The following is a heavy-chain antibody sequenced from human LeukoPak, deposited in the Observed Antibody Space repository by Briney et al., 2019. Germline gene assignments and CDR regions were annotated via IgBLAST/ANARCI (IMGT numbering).Heavy chain of an antibody. CDR1: GFTFSNAW. D-gene: IGHD6-13*01. CDR2: IKSKTDGGTT. V-gene: IGHV3-15*01. J-gene: IGHJ4*02. Sequence: GGSLRLSCAASGFTFSNAWMSWVRQAPGKGLEWVGRIKSKTDGGTTDYAAPVKGRFTISRDDSKNTLYLQMNSLKTEDTAVYYCTADSSAAAGIDYWGQGTLVTVSS. CDR3: TADSSAAAGIDY.